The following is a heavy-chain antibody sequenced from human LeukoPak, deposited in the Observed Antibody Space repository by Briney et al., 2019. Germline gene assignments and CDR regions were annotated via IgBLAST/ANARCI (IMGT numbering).Heavy chain of an antibody. CDR3: ARKGLSGGFDY. CDR2: IYYSGST. D-gene: IGHD2-15*01. CDR1: GGSISSYY. J-gene: IGHJ4*02. V-gene: IGHV4-59*08. Sequence: SSETLSLTCTVSGGSISSYYWSWIRQPPGKGLEWIGYIYYSGSTNYNPSLKSRVTISVDTSKNQFPLKLSSVTAADTAVYYCARKGLSGGFDYWGQGTLVTVSS.